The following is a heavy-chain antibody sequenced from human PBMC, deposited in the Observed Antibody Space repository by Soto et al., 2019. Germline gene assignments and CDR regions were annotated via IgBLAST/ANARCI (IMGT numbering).Heavy chain of an antibody. CDR1: GYTFTSYD. V-gene: IGHV1-8*01. CDR2: MNPNSGNT. J-gene: IGHJ4*02. CDR3: ARGRYSGYETHFDY. D-gene: IGHD5-12*01. Sequence: ASVKVSCKASGYTFTSYDINWARQATGQGLEWMGWMNPNSGNTGYAQKFQGRVTMTRNTSISTAYMELSSLRSEDTAVYYCARGRYSGYETHFDYWGQGTLVTVSS.